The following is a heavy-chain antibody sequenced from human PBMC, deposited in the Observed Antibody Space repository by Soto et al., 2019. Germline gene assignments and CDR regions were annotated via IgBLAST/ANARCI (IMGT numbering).Heavy chain of an antibody. CDR1: GFTFINYG. V-gene: IGHV3-30*18. J-gene: IGHJ2*01. D-gene: IGHD6-19*01. CDR3: AKEFRELAGPWFFDR. Sequence: LRVSCAASGFTFINYGIHWVRQAPGNVMEWVAVIGNDEKTKFYADSVKGRFTISRDNSKNTLYLQMDSLRDEDTAIYYCAKEFRELAGPWFFDRWGRGTLFTVSS. CDR2: IGNDEKTK.